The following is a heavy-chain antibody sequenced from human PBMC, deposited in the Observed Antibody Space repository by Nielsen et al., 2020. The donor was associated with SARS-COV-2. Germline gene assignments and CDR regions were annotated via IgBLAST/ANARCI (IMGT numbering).Heavy chain of an antibody. D-gene: IGHD3-3*01. CDR2: IYHSGST. V-gene: IGHV4-4*02. CDR3: ARDRARYDFWSGYPYYYYGMDV. Sequence: WIRQPPGKGLEWIGEIYHSGSTNYNPSLKSRVTISVDTSKNQFSLKLSSVTAADTAVYYCARDRARYDFWSGYPYYYYGMDVWGQGTTVTVSS. J-gene: IGHJ6*02.